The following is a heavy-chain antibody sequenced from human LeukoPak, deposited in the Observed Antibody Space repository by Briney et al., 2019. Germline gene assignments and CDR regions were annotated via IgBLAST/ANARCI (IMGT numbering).Heavy chain of an antibody. Sequence: PSETLSPTCTVSGYSISNSYSWGWIRQSPGKGLEWIGTIYHRGKVYYNPSLQSRLTMSIDTSKNQFSLRLSSVTAADTAVYYCARETEDWFGDLLSYFDYWGRGFLVSVSS. CDR3: ARETEDWFGDLLSYFDY. V-gene: IGHV4-38-2*02. CDR2: IYHRGKV. J-gene: IGHJ4*02. CDR1: GYSISNSYS. D-gene: IGHD3-10*01.